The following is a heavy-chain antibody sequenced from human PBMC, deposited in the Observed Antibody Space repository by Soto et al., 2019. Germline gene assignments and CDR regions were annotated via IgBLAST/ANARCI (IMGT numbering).Heavy chain of an antibody. CDR2: VYYSGST. V-gene: IGHV4-39*01. CDR1: GGSISSSSYY. Sequence: SETLSLTCTVSGGSISSSSYYWGWIRQPPGKGLEWIGSVYYSGSTYSNPSLKSRVTISVDTSKNQFSLRLSSVTAADTALYDCARQGYYRMDVWGQGTTVTVSS. J-gene: IGHJ6*02. CDR3: ARQGYYRMDV.